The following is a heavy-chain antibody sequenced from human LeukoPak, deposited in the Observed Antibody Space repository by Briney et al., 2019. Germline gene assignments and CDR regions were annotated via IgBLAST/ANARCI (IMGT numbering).Heavy chain of an antibody. V-gene: IGHV4-59*08. D-gene: IGHD5-24*01. CDR1: GGSISTYY. CDR3: ARLKGYGYNDY. CDR2: IYYSGSI. Sequence: SETLSLTCTVSGGSISTYYWSWIRQPPGKGLEWIGYIYYSGSIDYNPSLKSRVTISVDTSKNQFSLKLSSVTAADTAVYYCARLKGYGYNDYWGQGTLVTVSS. J-gene: IGHJ4*02.